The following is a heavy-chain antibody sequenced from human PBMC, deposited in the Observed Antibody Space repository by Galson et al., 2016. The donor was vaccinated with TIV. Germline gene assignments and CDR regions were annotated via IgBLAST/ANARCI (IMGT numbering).Heavy chain of an antibody. V-gene: IGHV3-11*01. CDR3: AKDLAVWGSFYGAFDY. CDR1: GFTFSDFH. D-gene: IGHD2/OR15-2a*01. J-gene: IGHJ4*02. Sequence: SLRLSCAASGFTFSDFHMSWLRRTPGKGLEWIAHITSGASSRYYAESVKGRFTISRDDAKNSLFLQLNSLSIDDTAVYYCAKDLAVWGSFYGAFDYWGPGTVVSVSS. CDR2: ITSGASSR.